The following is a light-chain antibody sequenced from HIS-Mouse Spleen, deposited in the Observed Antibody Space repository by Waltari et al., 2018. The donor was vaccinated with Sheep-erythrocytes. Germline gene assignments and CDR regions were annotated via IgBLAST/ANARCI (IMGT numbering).Light chain of an antibody. V-gene: IGLV2-8*01. CDR3: SSYAGSNNWV. CDR2: EVS. CDR1: SSHVGGYNY. J-gene: IGLJ3*02. Sequence: QSALTQPPSASGSPGQSVTIPCTGTSSHVGGYNYVSWYQQHPGKAPKLMIYEVSTRPSGVPDRFSGSKSGNTASLTVSGLQAEDEADYYCSSYAGSNNWVFGGGTKLTVL.